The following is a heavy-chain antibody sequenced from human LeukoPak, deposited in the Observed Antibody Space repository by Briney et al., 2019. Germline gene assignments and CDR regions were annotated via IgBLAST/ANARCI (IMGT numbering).Heavy chain of an antibody. D-gene: IGHD3-22*01. V-gene: IGHV3-21*01. CDR2: ISSSSSYI. J-gene: IGHJ5*02. Sequence: PGGFPRLSCAASGFTFSSYSMNWVRQAPGKGLEWVSSISSSSSYIYYADSVKGRFTISRDNAKNSLYLQMNSLRAEDTAVYYCAREYYYDSSGYYGWFDPWGQGTLVTVSS. CDR1: GFTFSSYS. CDR3: AREYYYDSSGYYGWFDP.